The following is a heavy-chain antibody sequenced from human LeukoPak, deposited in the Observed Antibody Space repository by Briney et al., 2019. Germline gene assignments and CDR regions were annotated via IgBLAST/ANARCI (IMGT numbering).Heavy chain of an antibody. D-gene: IGHD3-22*01. J-gene: IGHJ4*02. CDR1: GGSISSYY. CDR2: IYTSGST. CDR3: ARDSYYYDSSGYSFDY. V-gene: IGHV4-4*07. Sequence: PSETLSLTCTVSGGSISSYYWSWIRQPAGKGQEWIGRIYTSGSTNYNPSLKSRVTMSVDTSKNQFSLKLSSVTAADTAVYYCARDSYYYDSSGYSFDYWGQGTLVTVSS.